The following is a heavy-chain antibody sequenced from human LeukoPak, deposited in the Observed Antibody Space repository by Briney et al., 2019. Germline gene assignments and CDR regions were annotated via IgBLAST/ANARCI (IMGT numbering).Heavy chain of an antibody. D-gene: IGHD3-16*01. V-gene: IGHV4-59*12. Sequence: SETLSLTCTVSGGSISSYYWSWIRQPPGKGLEWIGYIYYSGSTNYNPSLKSRVTISVDTSKNQFSLKLSSVTAADTAVYYCAREGGRPYNWFDPWGQGTLVTVSS. J-gene: IGHJ5*02. CDR3: AREGGRPYNWFDP. CDR1: GGSISSYY. CDR2: IYYSGST.